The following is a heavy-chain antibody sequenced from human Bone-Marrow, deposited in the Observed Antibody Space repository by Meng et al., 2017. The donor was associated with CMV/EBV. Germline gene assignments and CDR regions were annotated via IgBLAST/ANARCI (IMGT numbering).Heavy chain of an antibody. V-gene: IGHV3-15*01. D-gene: IGHD4-11*01. Sequence: GESLKISCAASGFTFSNAWMSWVRQAPGKGLEWVGRIKSKTDGGTTDYAAPVKGRFTISRDDSKNTLYLQMNSLKTEDTAVYYCTTDPVTTWNWFAPWGPGNLVNVSS. CDR2: IKSKTDGGTT. J-gene: IGHJ5*02. CDR3: TTDPVTTWNWFAP. CDR1: GFTFSNAW.